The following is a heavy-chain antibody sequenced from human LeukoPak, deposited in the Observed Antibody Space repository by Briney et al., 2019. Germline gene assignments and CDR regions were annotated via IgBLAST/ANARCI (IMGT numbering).Heavy chain of an antibody. Sequence: PSQTLSLTCTVSGGSISSGGYYWSWIRRHPGKGLEWIGYIYYSGSTYYNPSLKSRVTISVDTSKNQFSLKLSSVTAADTAVYYCARGQVVVVPAAIRYYYYYMDVWGKGTTVTVSS. CDR1: GGSISSGGYY. J-gene: IGHJ6*03. CDR2: IYYSGST. CDR3: ARGQVVVVPAAIRYYYYYMDV. V-gene: IGHV4-31*03. D-gene: IGHD2-2*02.